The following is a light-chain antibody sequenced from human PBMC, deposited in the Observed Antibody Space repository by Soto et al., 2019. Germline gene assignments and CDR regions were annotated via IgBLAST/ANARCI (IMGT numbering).Light chain of an antibody. CDR3: QQYRGYSWT. CDR1: QSVNTW. J-gene: IGKJ1*01. Sequence: DIQMTQSPSTLSASVGDTITIACRASQSVNTWVAWYQQKPGEVPRLLIYEASFLPSVVSSRFRGSGSGTEFTLTITNLQDDDFATYYCQQYRGYSWTFGQGTKVE. CDR2: EAS. V-gene: IGKV1-5*01.